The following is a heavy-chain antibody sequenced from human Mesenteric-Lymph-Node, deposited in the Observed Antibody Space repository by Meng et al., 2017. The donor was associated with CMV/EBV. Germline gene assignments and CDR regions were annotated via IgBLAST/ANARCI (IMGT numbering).Heavy chain of an antibody. D-gene: IGHD4-23*01. V-gene: IGHV4-34*01. CDR3: ARHQRWLKSEGGFNY. CDR2: ITQSGST. CDR1: GGSFSVSY. Sequence: QRWPGAAGCLRPSETLALTFPSYGGSFSVSYGCWTRRPPGEGLEWLGEITQSGSTNYNPSLKSQVTISVDTSKNQFSLKLSSVTAADTAVYYCARHQRWLKSEGGFNYWGQGTLVTVSS. J-gene: IGHJ4*02.